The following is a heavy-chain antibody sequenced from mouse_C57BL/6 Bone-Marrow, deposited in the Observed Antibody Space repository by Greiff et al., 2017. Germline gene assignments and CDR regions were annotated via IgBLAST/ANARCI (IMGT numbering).Heavy chain of an antibody. V-gene: IGHV1-55*01. CDR3: AVDSSGYGWFAY. CDR2: IYPGSGST. J-gene: IGHJ3*01. D-gene: IGHD3-2*02. CDR1: GYTFTSYW. Sequence: QVQLQQPGAELVKPGASVKMSCKASGYTFTSYWITWVKQRPGQGLEWIGDIYPGSGSTNYNEKFKSKATLTVDTSSSTAYMQLSSLTSEDSAVYDCAVDSSGYGWFAYWGQGTLVTVSA.